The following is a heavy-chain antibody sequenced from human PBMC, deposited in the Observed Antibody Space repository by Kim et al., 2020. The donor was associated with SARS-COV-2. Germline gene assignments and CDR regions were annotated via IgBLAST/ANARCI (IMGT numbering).Heavy chain of an antibody. Sequence: YPGDSDTRYSPSFQGQVTISADKSISTAYRQWGSLKASDTAMYYCARIGDYWGQGTLVTVSS. CDR2: YPGDSDT. V-gene: IGHV5-51*01. D-gene: IGHD2-15*01. J-gene: IGHJ4*02. CDR3: ARIGDY.